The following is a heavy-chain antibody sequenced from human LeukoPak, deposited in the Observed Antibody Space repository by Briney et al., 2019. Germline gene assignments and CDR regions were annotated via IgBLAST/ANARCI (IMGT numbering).Heavy chain of an antibody. CDR2: IYYSGST. V-gene: IGHV4-59*01. CDR3: ARGFYSNPLWFDP. J-gene: IGHJ5*02. CDR1: GGSISSYY. Sequence: SETLSLTCTVSGGSISSYYWSWIRQPPGKGLEWIGYIYYSGSTNYNPSLKSRVTISVDTSKNQFSLKLSSVTAADTAVYYCARGFYSNPLWFDPWGQGTLGTVSS. D-gene: IGHD4-11*01.